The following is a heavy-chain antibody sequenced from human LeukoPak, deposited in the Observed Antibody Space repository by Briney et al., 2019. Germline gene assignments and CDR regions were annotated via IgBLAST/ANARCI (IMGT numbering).Heavy chain of an antibody. CDR1: AFTFSNYW. CDR3: ARDRGYSSFDY. J-gene: IGHJ4*02. Sequence: GGSLRLSCAASAFTFSNYWMSWVRQAPGKGLEWVANIKEDGSEINYVDSVKGRFTISRDNAKNSLYLQMNSLTVDDTAVYYGARDRGYSSFDYWGQGTLVTVSS. V-gene: IGHV3-7*01. CDR2: IKEDGSEI. D-gene: IGHD4-23*01.